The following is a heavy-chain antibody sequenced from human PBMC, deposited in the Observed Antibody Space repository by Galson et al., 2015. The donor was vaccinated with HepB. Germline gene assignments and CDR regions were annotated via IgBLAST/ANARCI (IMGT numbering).Heavy chain of an antibody. J-gene: IGHJ2*01. D-gene: IGHD2-2*01. Sequence: SVKVSCKASGYTFTGYYMHWVRQAPGQGLEWMGWINPNSGGTNYAQKFQGRVTMTRDTSISTAYMELSRLRSDDTAVYYGARDGVVPAAIYWYFDLWGRGTLVTVSS. CDR1: GYTFTGYY. V-gene: IGHV1-2*02. CDR2: INPNSGGT. CDR3: ARDGVVPAAIYWYFDL.